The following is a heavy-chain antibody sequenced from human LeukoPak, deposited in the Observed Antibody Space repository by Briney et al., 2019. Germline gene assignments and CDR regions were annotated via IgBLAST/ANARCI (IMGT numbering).Heavy chain of an antibody. D-gene: IGHD3-9*01. V-gene: IGHV4-34*01. CDR3: ARGTRPRYFDWLYGTHFDY. J-gene: IGHJ4*02. Sequence: SETLSLTCAVHGGSFSGYYWSWIRQPPGKGLEWIGEINHSGSTNYNPSLKSRVTISVDTSKNQFSLKLSSVTAADTAVYYCARGTRPRYFDWLYGTHFDYWGQGTLVTVSS. CDR1: GGSFSGYY. CDR2: INHSGST.